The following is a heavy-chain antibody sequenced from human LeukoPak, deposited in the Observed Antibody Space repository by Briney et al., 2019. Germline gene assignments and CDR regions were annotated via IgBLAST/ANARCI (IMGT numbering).Heavy chain of an antibody. J-gene: IGHJ6*03. CDR1: GIGFNTYA. Sequence: GGSLRLSCSFSGIGFNTYAMTWVRQAPGKGLEWVSAISGSGGSTYYADSVKGRFTISRDNSKNTLYLQMNSLRAEDTAVYYCAKDHKYYYGSGSYGYYYYMDVWGKGTTVTISS. CDR2: ISGSGGST. D-gene: IGHD3-10*01. V-gene: IGHV3-23*01. CDR3: AKDHKYYYGSGSYGYYYYMDV.